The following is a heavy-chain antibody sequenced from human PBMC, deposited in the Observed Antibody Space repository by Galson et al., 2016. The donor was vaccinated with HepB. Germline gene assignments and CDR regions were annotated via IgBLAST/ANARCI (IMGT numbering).Heavy chain of an antibody. CDR1: GFTFSNYA. Sequence: SLRLSCAASGFTFSNYAMSWVRQAPGKGLEWVSSISGSGGSTFYADSVKGRFTISRDNSKNTLSLQMNSLRAEDTALYYCAKGRSLSAAVSIWFDPWGQGTLLTVSS. J-gene: IGHJ5*02. V-gene: IGHV3-23*01. CDR2: ISGSGGST. CDR3: AKGRSLSAAVSIWFDP. D-gene: IGHD6-13*01.